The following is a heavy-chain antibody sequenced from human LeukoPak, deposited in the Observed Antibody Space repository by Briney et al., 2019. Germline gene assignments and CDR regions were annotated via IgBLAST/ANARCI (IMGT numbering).Heavy chain of an antibody. D-gene: IGHD3-22*01. CDR3: ARADYDSSGYVYYYCGMDV. J-gene: IGHJ6*02. Sequence: PGRSLRLSCAASGFTFSSYWMHWVRQAPGKGLVWVSRINTDGSSTSYADSVKGRFTISRDNAKNTLYLQMNSLRAEDTAVYYCARADYDSSGYVYYYCGMDVWGQGTTVTVSS. CDR2: INTDGSST. V-gene: IGHV3-74*01. CDR1: GFTFSSYW.